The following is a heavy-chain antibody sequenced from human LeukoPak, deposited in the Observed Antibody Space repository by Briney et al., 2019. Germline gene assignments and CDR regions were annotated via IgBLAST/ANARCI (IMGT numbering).Heavy chain of an antibody. CDR2: ISYSGTT. J-gene: IGHJ5*02. Sequence: SETLSLTCNVSGDSISSSNYYWGWIRQPPGRGLEWIGSISYSGTTYYNPSLKSRVTISVDTSKTQFSLKLSSVTAADTAVYYCARDSGTTGEVKFDPWGQGTLVTVSA. CDR3: ARDSGTTGEVKFDP. CDR1: GDSISSSNYY. D-gene: IGHD3-10*01. V-gene: IGHV4-39*07.